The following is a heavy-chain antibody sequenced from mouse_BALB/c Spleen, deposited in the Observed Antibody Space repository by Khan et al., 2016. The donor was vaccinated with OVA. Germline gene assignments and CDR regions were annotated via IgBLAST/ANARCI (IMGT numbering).Heavy chain of an antibody. CDR1: GYSFTTYW. CDR3: TRSYDSYYFDY. CDR2: IYPGNSDT. J-gene: IGHJ2*01. V-gene: IGHV1-5*01. Sequence: EVQLQQSGTVLARPGASVRMSCKASGYSFTTYWMHWVQQRPGQGLEWIGAIYPGNSDTRFNQKFKGTATLTAVTSANTAYMERSSLTNEDSAFYYWTRSYDSYYFDYWGQGTTLTVSS. D-gene: IGHD2-4*01.